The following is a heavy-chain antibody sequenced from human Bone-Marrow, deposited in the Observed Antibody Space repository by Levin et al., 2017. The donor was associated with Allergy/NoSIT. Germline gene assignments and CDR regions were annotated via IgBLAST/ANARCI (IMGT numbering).Heavy chain of an antibody. D-gene: IGHD5-12*01. CDR2: IYTSGST. CDR3: ARDSWNYYYYMDV. Sequence: SETLSLTCTVSGGSISSGSYYWSWIRQPAGKGLEWIGRIYTSGSTNYNPSPKSRFTISVDTSKNQFSLKLSSVTAADTAVYYCARDSWNYYYYMDVWGKGTTVTVSS. J-gene: IGHJ6*03. CDR1: GGSISSGSYY. V-gene: IGHV4-61*02.